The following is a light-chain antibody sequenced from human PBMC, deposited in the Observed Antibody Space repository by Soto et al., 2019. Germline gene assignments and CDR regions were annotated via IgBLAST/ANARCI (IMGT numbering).Light chain of an antibody. Sequence: ELVMTQSPATLSASPRERVILSCRASQNIGSNLAWYQQRPGQAPRLLIYGASTRATGIPARFSGSGSGAEFTLTISSLQSEDFAVYYCQQYNNWPITFGQGTRLEIK. V-gene: IGKV3-15*01. CDR3: QQYNNWPIT. CDR1: QNIGSN. CDR2: GAS. J-gene: IGKJ5*01.